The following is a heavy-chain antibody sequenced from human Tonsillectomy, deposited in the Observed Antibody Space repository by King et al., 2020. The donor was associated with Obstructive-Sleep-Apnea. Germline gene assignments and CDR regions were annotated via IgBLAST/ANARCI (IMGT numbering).Heavy chain of an antibody. V-gene: IGHV4-34*01. J-gene: IGHJ5*02. CDR3: ARVTRGYDYVWGSYRPRWFDP. CDR1: GGSFSGYY. Sequence: VQLQQWGAGLLEPSETLSLTCGVYGGSFSGYYWSWIRQPPGKGLEWIGEIDHSGSTNNNPSLKSRVTISVDTSNNQFSLKLSSVTAADTAVYYCARVTRGYDYVWGSYRPRWFDPWGQGTLVTVSS. D-gene: IGHD3-16*02. CDR2: IDHSGST.